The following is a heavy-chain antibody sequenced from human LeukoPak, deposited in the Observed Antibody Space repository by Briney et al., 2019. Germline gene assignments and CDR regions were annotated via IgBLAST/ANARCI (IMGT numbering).Heavy chain of an antibody. CDR3: ASDGSHGDAFDI. V-gene: IGHV1-18*01. CDR2: ISAYNGNT. D-gene: IGHD6-25*01. Sequence: ASVEVSCKASGYTFTSYGISWVRQAPGQGLEWMGWISAYNGNTNYAQKLQGRVTMTTDTSTSTAYKELRSLRSDDTAVYYCASDGSHGDAFDIWGQGTMVTVSS. J-gene: IGHJ3*02. CDR1: GYTFTSYG.